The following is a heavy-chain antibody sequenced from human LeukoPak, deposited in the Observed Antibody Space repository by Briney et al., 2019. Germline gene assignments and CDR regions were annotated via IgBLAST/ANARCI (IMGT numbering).Heavy chain of an antibody. CDR1: GFTFSNYG. CDR2: IPYDGSDK. J-gene: IGHJ5*02. V-gene: IGHV3-30*02. Sequence: PGGSLRLSCSASGFTFSNYGIHWVRQAPGRGLEWVAFIPYDGSDKYYADSVKGRFTISRDNSKNTLYLQMNSLRVEDTAVYYCAKASLWFGESRVNWFDPWGQGTLVTVSS. D-gene: IGHD3-10*01. CDR3: AKASLWFGESRVNWFDP.